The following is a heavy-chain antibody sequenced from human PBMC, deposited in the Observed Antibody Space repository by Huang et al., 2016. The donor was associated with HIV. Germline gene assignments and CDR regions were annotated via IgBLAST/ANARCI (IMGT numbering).Heavy chain of an antibody. CDR3: ATNLQIVVVPPDMGYDAFDM. V-gene: IGHV3-7*01. J-gene: IGHJ3*02. D-gene: IGHD2-2*01. CDR2: IRGDGSEK. CDR1: GFNFKNYW. Sequence: DEHLVESGGGLVQPGGSVTITCEVSGFNFKNYWMNWVRQAPGEGLEVEANIRGDGSEKNYVDSVKGRCTIFRDNGKNLLYVQMKSLRAEDTSVYYCATNLQIVVVPPDMGYDAFDMWGQGTMVTVSS.